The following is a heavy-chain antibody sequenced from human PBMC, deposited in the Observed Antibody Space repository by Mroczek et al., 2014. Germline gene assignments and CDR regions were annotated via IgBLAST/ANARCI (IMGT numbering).Heavy chain of an antibody. Sequence: QVQLQESGPGLVKPSETLSLTCTVSGGSISSYYWSWIRQPPGRGLEWIGYIYYSGSTNYNPSLKSRVTISVDTSKNQFSLKLSSVTAADTAVYYCARDIEDDAFDIWGQGTMVTVSS. V-gene: IGHV4-59*01. CDR2: IYYSGST. D-gene: IGHD1-26*01. CDR1: GGSISSYY. CDR3: ARDIEDDAFDI. J-gene: IGHJ3*02.